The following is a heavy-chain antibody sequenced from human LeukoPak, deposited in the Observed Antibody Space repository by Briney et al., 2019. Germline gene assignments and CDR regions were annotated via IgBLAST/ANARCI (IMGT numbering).Heavy chain of an antibody. V-gene: IGHV4-59*01. CDR2: IYYSGST. D-gene: IGHD3-16*01. Sequence: SETLSLTSTVAGSSISSYYWSWIRQPPGKGLEWIGYIYYSGSTSYNPSLKSRVTISVDTSKNQFSLKLSSATAADTAVYYCASWGSSAFDYWGQGTLVTVSS. CDR1: GSSISSYY. J-gene: IGHJ4*02. CDR3: ASWGSSAFDY.